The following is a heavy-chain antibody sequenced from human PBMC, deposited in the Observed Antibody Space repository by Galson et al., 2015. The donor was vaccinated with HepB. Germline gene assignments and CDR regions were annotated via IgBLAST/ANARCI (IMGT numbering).Heavy chain of an antibody. Sequence: SLRLSCAASGFTFSSYAMSWVRQAPGKGLEWVSAISGSGGSTYYADSVKGRFTISRDNSKNTLYLQMNSLRAEDTAVYYCAGWVVNPARGFDYWGQGTLVTVSS. CDR1: GFTFSSYA. CDR3: AGWVVNPARGFDY. D-gene: IGHD4-23*01. CDR2: ISGSGGST. V-gene: IGHV3-23*01. J-gene: IGHJ4*02.